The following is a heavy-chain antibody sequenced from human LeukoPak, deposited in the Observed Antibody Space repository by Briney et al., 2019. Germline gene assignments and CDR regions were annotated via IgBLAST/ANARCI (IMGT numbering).Heavy chain of an antibody. D-gene: IGHD3-22*01. CDR2: INHSGST. Sequence: LRLSCAASGFTFSSYAMHWIRQPPGKGLEWIGEINHSGSTNYNPSLKSRVTISVDTSKNQFSLKLSSVTAADTAVYYCARPMIDDAFDIWGQGTMVTVSS. CDR1: GFTFSSYA. CDR3: ARPMIDDAFDI. V-gene: IGHV4-34*01. J-gene: IGHJ3*02.